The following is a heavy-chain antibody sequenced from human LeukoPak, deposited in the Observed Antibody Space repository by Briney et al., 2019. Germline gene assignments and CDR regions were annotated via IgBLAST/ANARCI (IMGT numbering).Heavy chain of an antibody. J-gene: IGHJ4*02. CDR3: TRDGVVGLWFGSY. Sequence: GGSLRLSCTASGFTFGDYAMSWFRQAPGKGLEWVGFIRSKAYGGTTEYAASVKGRFTISRDDSKSIAYLQMNSLKTEDTAVYYCTRDGVVGLWFGSYWGQGTLVPVSS. D-gene: IGHD3-10*01. V-gene: IGHV3-49*03. CDR1: GFTFGDYA. CDR2: IRSKAYGGTT.